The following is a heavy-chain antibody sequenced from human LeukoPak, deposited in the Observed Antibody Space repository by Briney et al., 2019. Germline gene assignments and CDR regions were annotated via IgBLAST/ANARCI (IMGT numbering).Heavy chain of an antibody. CDR1: GGSFSGYY. V-gene: IGHV4-34*01. CDR2: INHSGST. D-gene: IGHD6-19*01. CDR3: ARVAVAGRRYDY. J-gene: IGHJ4*02. Sequence: SETLSLTCAVYGGSFSGYYWSWIRQPPGKGLEWIGEINHSGSTNYNPSLKSRVTISVDTSKNQFSLKLSSVTAADTAVYYCARVAVAGRRYDYWGQGTLATVSS.